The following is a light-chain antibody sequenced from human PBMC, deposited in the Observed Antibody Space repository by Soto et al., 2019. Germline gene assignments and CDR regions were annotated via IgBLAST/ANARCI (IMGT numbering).Light chain of an antibody. J-gene: IGLJ2*01. V-gene: IGLV1-47*01. CDR2: RNN. CDR3: AAWDDSLSGVV. Sequence: QAVVTQPPSASGTPGQRVTISCSGSSSKIGSNYVYWYQQLPGTVPQLLIYRNNERPSGVPDRFSGSKSGTSASLAISGLRSEDEAEYYCAAWDDSLSGVVFGGGTKLTVL. CDR1: SSKIGSNY.